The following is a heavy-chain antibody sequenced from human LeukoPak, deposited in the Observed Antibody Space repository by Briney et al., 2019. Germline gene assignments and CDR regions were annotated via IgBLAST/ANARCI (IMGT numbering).Heavy chain of an antibody. J-gene: IGHJ4*02. CDR3: AKAEKYYDILTGFGY. Sequence: GGSLRLSCAASGFTFSSYAMSWVRQAPGKGLEWVSAISGSGGSTYYADSVKGRFTISRDNSKNTLYLQMNSLRAEDTAVYYCAKAEKYYDILTGFGYWGQGTLVTVSS. V-gene: IGHV3-23*01. CDR2: ISGSGGST. CDR1: GFTFSSYA. D-gene: IGHD3-9*01.